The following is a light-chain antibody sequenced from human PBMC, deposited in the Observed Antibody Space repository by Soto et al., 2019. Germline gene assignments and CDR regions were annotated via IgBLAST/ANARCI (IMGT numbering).Light chain of an antibody. CDR1: QSVSTK. J-gene: IGKJ1*01. Sequence: EIVMTQSPATLSVSPGERATLSCRASQSVSTKLAWYQQKPGQAPRLLIYGASTRATGFPARFSGSGSGTDFTLTISSLQSEDFAVYYCHQYNNWPRTFGQGTKVDIK. CDR2: GAS. V-gene: IGKV3D-15*01. CDR3: HQYNNWPRT.